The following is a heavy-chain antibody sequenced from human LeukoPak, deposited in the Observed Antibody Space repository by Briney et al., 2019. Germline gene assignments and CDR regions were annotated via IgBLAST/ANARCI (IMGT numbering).Heavy chain of an antibody. Sequence: ASVKVSCRASGYTFTSYDINWVRQATGQGLEWMGWMNPNSGNTGYAQKFQGRVTMTRNTSISTAYMELSSLRSEDTAVYYCARGSWGGYDYGDYMGDGMDVWGQGTTVTVSS. V-gene: IGHV1-8*01. CDR3: ARGSWGGYDYGDYMGDGMDV. CDR1: GYTFTSYD. J-gene: IGHJ6*02. CDR2: MNPNSGNT. D-gene: IGHD4-17*01.